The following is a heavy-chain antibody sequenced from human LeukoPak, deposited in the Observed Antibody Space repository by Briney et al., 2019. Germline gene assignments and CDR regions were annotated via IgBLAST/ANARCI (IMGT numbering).Heavy chain of an antibody. Sequence: EASVKVSCKASGGTFSSYAISWVRQAPGQGLEWMGGIIPIFGTANYAQKFQGRVTITVDESTSTAYMELSSLRSEDTAVYYCARERDGYRYFDYWGQGTLVTVSS. J-gene: IGHJ4*02. CDR2: IIPIFGTA. V-gene: IGHV1-69*01. CDR1: GGTFSSYA. CDR3: ARERDGYRYFDY. D-gene: IGHD5-24*01.